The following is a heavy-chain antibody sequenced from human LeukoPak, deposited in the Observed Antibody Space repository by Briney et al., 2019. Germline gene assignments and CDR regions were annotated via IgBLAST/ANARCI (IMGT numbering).Heavy chain of an antibody. CDR3: ARDQDYGDFREYYYGMDV. J-gene: IGHJ6*02. CDR1: GFTLSSYS. CDR2: ISSSSSTI. V-gene: IGHV3-48*01. D-gene: IGHD4-17*01. Sequence: GGSLRLSCAASGFTLSSYSMNWVRQAPGKGLEWVSYISSSSSTIYYADSVKGRFTISRDNAKNSLYLQMNSLRAEDTAVYYCARDQDYGDFREYYYGMDVWGQGTTVTVSS.